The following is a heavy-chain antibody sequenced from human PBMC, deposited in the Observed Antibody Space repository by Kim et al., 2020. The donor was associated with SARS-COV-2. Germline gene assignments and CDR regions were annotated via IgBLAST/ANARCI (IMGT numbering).Heavy chain of an antibody. CDR1: GGSISSSSYY. CDR3: ARQPQGRGTIFGVVITYDMDV. V-gene: IGHV4-39*01. Sequence: SETLSLTCTVSGGSISSSSYYWGWIRQPPGKGLEWIGSIYYSGSTYYNPSLKSRVTISVDTSKNQFSLKLSSVTAADTAVYYCARQPQGRGTIFGVVITYDMDVWGKGTTVTVSS. J-gene: IGHJ6*03. CDR2: IYYSGST. D-gene: IGHD3-3*01.